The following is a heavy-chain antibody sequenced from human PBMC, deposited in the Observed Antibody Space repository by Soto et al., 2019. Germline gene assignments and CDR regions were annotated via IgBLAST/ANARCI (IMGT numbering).Heavy chain of an antibody. CDR2: INHSGST. Sequence: PSETLSLICAVYGGSFSGYYWSWIRQPPGKGLEWIGEINHSGSTNYNPSLKSRVTISVDTSKNQFSLKLSSVTAADTAVYYCARGGIAAAGFDYWGQGTLVTVSS. V-gene: IGHV4-34*01. D-gene: IGHD6-13*01. CDR1: GGSFSGYY. CDR3: ARGGIAAAGFDY. J-gene: IGHJ4*02.